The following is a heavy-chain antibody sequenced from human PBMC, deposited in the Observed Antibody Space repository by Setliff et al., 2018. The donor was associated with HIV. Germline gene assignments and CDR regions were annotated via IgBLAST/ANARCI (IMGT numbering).Heavy chain of an antibody. CDR3: AAEGNIFDL. Sequence: SVKVSCKSSGGTFSSYGVTWVRQAPGQGLEWMGGAIPLFGTEKVAQKFQGRVSIIADTSIDTAYMELNSLRSEDTAVYYCAAEGNIFDLWGRGTMVTVS. CDR1: GGTFSSYG. CDR2: AIPLFGTE. V-gene: IGHV1-69*06. J-gene: IGHJ3*01. D-gene: IGHD1-1*01.